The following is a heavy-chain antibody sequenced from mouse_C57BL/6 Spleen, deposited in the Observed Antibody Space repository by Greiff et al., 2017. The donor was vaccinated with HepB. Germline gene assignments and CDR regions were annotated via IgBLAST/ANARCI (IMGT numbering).Heavy chain of an antibody. CDR3: ASLGPHWYFDV. CDR1: GYTFTSYG. J-gene: IGHJ1*03. D-gene: IGHD4-1*01. Sequence: QVHVKQSGAELARPGASVKLSCKASGYTFTSYGISWVKQRTGQGLEWIGEIYPRSGNTYYNEKFKGKATLTADKSSSTAYMELRSLTSEDSAVYFCASLGPHWYFDVWGTGTTVTVSS. V-gene: IGHV1-81*01. CDR2: IYPRSGNT.